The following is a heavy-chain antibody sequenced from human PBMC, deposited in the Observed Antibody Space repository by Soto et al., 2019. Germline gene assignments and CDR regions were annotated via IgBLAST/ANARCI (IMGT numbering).Heavy chain of an antibody. Sequence: SQTLSLTCAISGDSVSSNSAAWNWIRQSPSRGLEWLGRTYYRSKWYNDYAVSVKSRITINPDTSKNQFSLQLNSVTPEETAVYYCAREVLLWFGELSIYYYYYGMDVWGQGTTVTVSS. D-gene: IGHD3-10*01. CDR1: GDSVSSNSAA. CDR2: TYYRSKWYN. CDR3: AREVLLWFGELSIYYYYYGMDV. J-gene: IGHJ6*02. V-gene: IGHV6-1*01.